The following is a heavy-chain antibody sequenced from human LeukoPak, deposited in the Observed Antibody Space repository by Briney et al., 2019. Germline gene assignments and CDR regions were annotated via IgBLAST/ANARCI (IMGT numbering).Heavy chain of an antibody. CDR2: IWYDGSNK. CDR1: GFTFSSYG. CDR3: ARGCKLLWFGRFDY. V-gene: IGHV3-33*01. J-gene: IGHJ4*02. Sequence: PGRSLRLSCAASGFTFSSYGMHWVRQAPGKGLEWVAVIWYDGSNKYYADSVKGRFTISRDNSKNTLYLQMNSLRAEDTAVYYCARGCKLLWFGRFDYWGQGTLVTVSS. D-gene: IGHD3-10*01.